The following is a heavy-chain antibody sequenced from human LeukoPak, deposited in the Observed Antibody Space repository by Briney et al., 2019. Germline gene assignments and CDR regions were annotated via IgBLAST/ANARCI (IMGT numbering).Heavy chain of an antibody. V-gene: IGHV3-30*02. J-gene: IGHJ6*03. CDR1: GFTFSSYG. CDR3: ARDQLWLYGRTSYYYYFYMDV. CDR2: IRYDGSNK. Sequence: GGSLRLSCAASGFTFSSYGMHWVRQAPGKGLDWVAFIRYDGSNKYYANSVKGRLTISRDNAKNSLYLQMNSLRAEDTAVYYCARDQLWLYGRTSYYYYFYMDVWGTGTTVAVSS. D-gene: IGHD3-10*01.